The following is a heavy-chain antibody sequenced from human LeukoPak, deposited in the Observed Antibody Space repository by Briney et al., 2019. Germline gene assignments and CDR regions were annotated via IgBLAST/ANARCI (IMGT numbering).Heavy chain of an antibody. J-gene: IGHJ6*03. Sequence: PGGSLRLSCAASGFTFTNYAMHWVRQAPGKGLEWVAFIRYDGSYKYYADSVKGRFTISRDNSKSTLYLQMNSLRAEDTAVYYCAKLSNNYMDVWGKGTTVTVSS. CDR1: GFTFTNYA. V-gene: IGHV3-30*02. CDR2: IRYDGSYK. CDR3: AKLSNNYMDV.